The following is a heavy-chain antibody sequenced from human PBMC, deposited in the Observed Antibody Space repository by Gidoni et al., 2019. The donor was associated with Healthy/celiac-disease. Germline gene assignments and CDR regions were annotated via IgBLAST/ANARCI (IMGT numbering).Heavy chain of an antibody. J-gene: IGHJ6*02. D-gene: IGHD6-13*01. CDR2: ISWNSGSI. CDR1: GFTFADYA. CDR3: AKDIAAAGTDYYGMDV. Sequence: EVQLVESGGGLVQPGRSLRLSCAASGFTFADYAMHWVRQAPGTGLEWVSGISWNSGSIGYADSVKGRFTISRDNAKNSLYLQMNSLRAEDTALYYCAKDIAAAGTDYYGMDVWGQGTTVTVSS. V-gene: IGHV3-9*01.